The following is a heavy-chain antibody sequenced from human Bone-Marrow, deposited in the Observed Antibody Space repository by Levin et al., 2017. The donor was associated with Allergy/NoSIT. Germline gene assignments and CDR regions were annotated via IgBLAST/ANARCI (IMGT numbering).Heavy chain of an antibody. CDR1: GGTFSSYA. CDR2: IIPIFGTA. CDR3: ARDCTGGVCSGDY. J-gene: IGHJ4*02. V-gene: IGHV1-69*06. D-gene: IGHD2-8*02. Sequence: SVKVSCKASGGTFSSYAISWVRQAPGQGLEWMGGIIPIFGTANYAQKFQGRVTITADKSTSTAYMELSSLRSEDTAVYYCARDCTGGVCSGDYWGQGTLVTVSS.